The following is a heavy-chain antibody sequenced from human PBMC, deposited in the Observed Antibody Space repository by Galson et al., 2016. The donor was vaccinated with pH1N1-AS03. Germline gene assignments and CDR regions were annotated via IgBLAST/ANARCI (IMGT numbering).Heavy chain of an antibody. CDR2: IKSKTDGGTT. V-gene: IGHV3-15*01. Sequence: SLRLSCAASGFTFSNAWMSWVRQAPGKGLEWVGRIKSKTDGGTTDYAAPVKGRFTISRDDSKNTLYLQMNSLKTEATAVYYCTTDNSSYYDSSGYPFDYWGQGTLFTVYS. CDR3: TTDNSSYYDSSGYPFDY. J-gene: IGHJ4*02. D-gene: IGHD3-22*01. CDR1: GFTFSNAW.